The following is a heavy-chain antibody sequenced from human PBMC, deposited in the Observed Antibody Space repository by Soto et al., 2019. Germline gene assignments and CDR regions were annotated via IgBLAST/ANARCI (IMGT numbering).Heavy chain of an antibody. J-gene: IGHJ6*02. D-gene: IGHD4-4*01. CDR2: ISSSSSYI. V-gene: IGHV3-21*01. Sequence: EVQLVESGGGLVKPGGSLRLSCAASGFTFSSYSMNWVRQAPGKGLEWVSSISSSSSYIYYADSVKGRFTSSRDNAKNSLYQQMNRLRAEATAVYYGASQGTTAKPPDYYGMDVWGQGTTVTV. CDR1: GFTFSSYS. CDR3: ASQGTTAKPPDYYGMDV.